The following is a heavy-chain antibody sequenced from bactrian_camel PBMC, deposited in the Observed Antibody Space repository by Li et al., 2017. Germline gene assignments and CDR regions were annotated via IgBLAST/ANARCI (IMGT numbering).Heavy chain of an antibody. CDR1: GYTYTNV. D-gene: IGHD3*01. J-gene: IGHJ4*01. Sequence: HVQLVESGGGSVQAGGSLRLSCVVSGYTYTNVAWFRQAPGKEREGVAASDGAGTVSYADFVKGRFTISKDNDKNIVYLQLNDLRPEDTAMYYCAADPAAKCPDRRLFTHWGQGTQVTVS. V-gene: IGHV3S53*01. CDR2: SDGAGTV. CDR3: AADPAAKCPDRRLFTH.